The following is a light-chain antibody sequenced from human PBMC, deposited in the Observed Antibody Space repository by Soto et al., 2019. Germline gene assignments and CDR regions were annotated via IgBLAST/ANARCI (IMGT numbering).Light chain of an antibody. Sequence: QSVLTQSPSTSATPGQGVSISCSGGGSNIGTFFVSWYQHVPATAPRLLIYANDHRPSGVPDRFSGSRSGTSASLAISGLRSEDEAYYYCTAWDDNLSAVIFGGGTKLTVL. CDR1: GSNIGTFF. V-gene: IGLV1-47*02. CDR3: TAWDDNLSAVI. CDR2: AND. J-gene: IGLJ2*01.